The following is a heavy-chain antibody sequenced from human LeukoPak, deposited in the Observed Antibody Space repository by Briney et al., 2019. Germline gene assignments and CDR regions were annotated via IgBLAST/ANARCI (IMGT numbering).Heavy chain of an antibody. CDR3: ARQKCTSTSCLTKNAFDI. Sequence: SETLSLTCTVSGGSISSYYWSWIRQPAGKGLEWIGYIYTSGSTNYNPSLESRVTISVDTSKNQFSLDLSSVTAADTAVYYCARQKCTSTSCLTKNAFDIWGQGTMVTVSS. CDR2: IYTSGST. J-gene: IGHJ3*02. CDR1: GGSISSYY. V-gene: IGHV4-4*09. D-gene: IGHD2-2*01.